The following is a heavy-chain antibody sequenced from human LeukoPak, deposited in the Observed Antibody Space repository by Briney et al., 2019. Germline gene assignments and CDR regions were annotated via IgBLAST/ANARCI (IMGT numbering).Heavy chain of an antibody. CDR3: AGDFGSGSYRFDY. CDR2: IYHSGST. CDR1: GASISSGDYS. J-gene: IGHJ4*01. Sequence: PSQTLSLTCAVSGASISSGDYSWSWIRHPPGKGLEWIGCIYHSGSTTYNPSLKSRITISLDRSNNQFSLKLNSVTAADTAVYYCAGDFGSGSYRFDYWGQGILVTVSS. V-gene: IGHV4-30-2*01. D-gene: IGHD3-10*01.